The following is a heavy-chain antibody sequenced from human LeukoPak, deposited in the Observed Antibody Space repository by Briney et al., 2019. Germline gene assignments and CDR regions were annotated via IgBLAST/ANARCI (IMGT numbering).Heavy chain of an antibody. J-gene: IGHJ4*02. Sequence: SEALSLTCAVYGGSFSGYYWSWIRQPPGKGLEWIGEINHSGSTNYNPSLKSRVTISVDTSKNQFSLKLSSVTAADTAVYYCARVLNPPDYWGQGTLVTVSS. CDR2: INHSGST. D-gene: IGHD1-14*01. V-gene: IGHV4-34*01. CDR1: GGSFSGYY. CDR3: ARVLNPPDY.